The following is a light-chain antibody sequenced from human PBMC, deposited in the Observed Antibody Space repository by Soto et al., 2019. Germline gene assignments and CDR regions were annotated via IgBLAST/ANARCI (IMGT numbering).Light chain of an antibody. Sequence: DIQMPQSPSTLSASVGDRVTITGRASESISGWLAWYQQKPGEAPKLLIYDASTLESGVPSRFSGSGSETQFTLTISSLQPEEFATYYCQQHYTYTWTFGQGTKVDIK. CDR2: DAS. J-gene: IGKJ1*01. V-gene: IGKV1-5*01. CDR3: QQHYTYTWT. CDR1: ESISGW.